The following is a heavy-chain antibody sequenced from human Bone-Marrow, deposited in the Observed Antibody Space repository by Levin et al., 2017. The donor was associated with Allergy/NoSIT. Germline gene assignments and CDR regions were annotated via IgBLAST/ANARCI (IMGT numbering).Heavy chain of an antibody. CDR1: GGSMTRRSYY. J-gene: IGHJ4*02. CDR3: ARTSDVYSGYQWEGPCSFDT. D-gene: IGHD5-12*01. Sequence: KASETLSLTCSVSGGSMTRRSYYWGWIRQPPGKGLEWIASIYYRMTTSGSTYYNPSLNHRVTISVDTSKNQFSLELTSVTAADTAVYYCARTSDVYSGYQWEGPCSFDTWGRGTLVTVSS. V-gene: IGHV4-39*01. CDR2: IYYRMTTSGST.